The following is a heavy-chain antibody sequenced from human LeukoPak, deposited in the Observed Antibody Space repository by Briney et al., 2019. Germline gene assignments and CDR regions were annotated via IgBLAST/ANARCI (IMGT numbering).Heavy chain of an antibody. CDR3: VKAVASAESY. D-gene: IGHD6-19*01. J-gene: IGHJ4*02. V-gene: IGHV3-48*04. Sequence: GGSLRLSCAASGFTFSSHSMNWVRQAPGKGLEWVSYISSSSSTIYYADSVKGRFTISRDNAKNSLFLQMNSLKAEDTAVYYCVKAVASAESYWGQGTLVTVSP. CDR2: ISSSSSTI. CDR1: GFTFSSHS.